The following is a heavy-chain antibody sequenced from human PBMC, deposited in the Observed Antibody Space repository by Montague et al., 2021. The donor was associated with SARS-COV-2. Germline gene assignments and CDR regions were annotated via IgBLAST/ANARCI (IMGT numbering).Heavy chain of an antibody. J-gene: IGHJ3*01. CDR3: ARHCPSAYTVGLGAFDL. CDR1: GGSINSTTYY. V-gene: IGHV4-39*01. CDR2: VYYTGSN. D-gene: IGHD3-16*01. Sequence: SETLSLTCTVSGGSINSTTYYWAWIRQPPGKGLEWIGSVYYTGSNYYNPSLQSRGTMSVDTSKKQFSLKLSSVTAADTGVYYCARHCPSAYTVGLGAFDLWGQGTLVTVSS.